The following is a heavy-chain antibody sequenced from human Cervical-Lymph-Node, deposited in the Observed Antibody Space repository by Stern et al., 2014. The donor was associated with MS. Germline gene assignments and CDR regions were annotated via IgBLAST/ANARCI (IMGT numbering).Heavy chain of an antibody. CDR1: GGSISGSNW. CDR2: GSHLEST. Sequence: VHLVESGPGVVKPSGTLSLTCVVSGGSISGSNWRSWVRQPPGKGLEEIGEGSHLESTNYNRSLKSRVPISLDKSNNQVSLKMDAVTAADTAVYYCASGHDAFALWGQGTLVTVSS. CDR3: ASGHDAFAL. J-gene: IGHJ3*01. V-gene: IGHV4-4*02.